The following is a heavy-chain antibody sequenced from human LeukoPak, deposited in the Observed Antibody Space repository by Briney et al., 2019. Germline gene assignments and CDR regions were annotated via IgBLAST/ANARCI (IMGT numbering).Heavy chain of an antibody. CDR3: ARGSGNEPFDY. Sequence: GGSLRLSCAASGFTFSSHWIHWVRQAPGKGLVWVSGINRDGSSTSYADSVKGQFTISRDNAKNTLYLQMNSLRAEDTAVYYCARGSGNEPFDYWGQGTLVTVSS. CDR1: GFTFSSHW. V-gene: IGHV3-74*01. D-gene: IGHD5-12*01. J-gene: IGHJ4*02. CDR2: INRDGSST.